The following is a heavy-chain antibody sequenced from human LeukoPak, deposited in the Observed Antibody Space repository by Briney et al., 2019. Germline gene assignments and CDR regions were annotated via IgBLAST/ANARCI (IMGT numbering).Heavy chain of an antibody. CDR3: ASYSNYYFDY. Sequence: SQTLSLTCTVSGGSISSGNYYWSWIRQTAGEGLEWIGRIYTSGSTNYNPSLKSRVTVSVDTSKNQFSLKLSSVTAADTAVYYCASYSNYYFDYWGQGTLVTVSS. D-gene: IGHD4-11*01. CDR1: GGSISSGNYY. V-gene: IGHV4-61*02. CDR2: IYTSGST. J-gene: IGHJ4*02.